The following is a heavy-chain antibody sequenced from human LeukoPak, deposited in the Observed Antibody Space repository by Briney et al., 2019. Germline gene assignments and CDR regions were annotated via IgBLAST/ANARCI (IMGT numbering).Heavy chain of an antibody. D-gene: IGHD1-1*01. V-gene: IGHV3-23*01. Sequence: GGSLRLSCAASGFTFDDYAMHWVRQAPGKGLEWVSAISGSGERTYYADSVKGRFTISRDNSKNTLYLQMNSLRAEDTAVYYCARERKYDSNFDYWGQGTLVTVSS. CDR3: ARERKYDSNFDY. CDR1: GFTFDDYA. J-gene: IGHJ4*02. CDR2: ISGSGERT.